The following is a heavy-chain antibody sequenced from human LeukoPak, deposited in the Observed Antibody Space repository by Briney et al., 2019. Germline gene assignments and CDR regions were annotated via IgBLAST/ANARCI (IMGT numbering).Heavy chain of an antibody. CDR3: ALYCGGDCYPSYYFDY. Sequence: ASVTVSCKASGGTFSSYAISWVRQAPGQGLEWMGGIIPIFGTANYAQKFQGRVTITADESTSTAYMELSSLRSEDTAVYYCALYCGGDCYPSYYFDYWGQGTLVTVSS. J-gene: IGHJ4*02. D-gene: IGHD2-21*02. CDR2: IIPIFGTA. V-gene: IGHV1-69*13. CDR1: GGTFSSYA.